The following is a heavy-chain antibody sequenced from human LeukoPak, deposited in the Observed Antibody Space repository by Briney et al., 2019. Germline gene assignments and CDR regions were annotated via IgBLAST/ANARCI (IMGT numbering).Heavy chain of an antibody. J-gene: IGHJ4*02. D-gene: IGHD3-16*01. CDR1: GFTISNYA. V-gene: IGHV3-23*01. CDR2: ITSGGNT. Sequence: PGGSLRLSCAASGFTISNYAMAWVRQAPGKGLEWVSAITSGGNTYFVDSVKGRFTISRDNSKNTVHLQMNSLRAEDTAVYYCLKDWGTYRAFDYWGQGTLVTVSS. CDR3: LKDWGTYRAFDY.